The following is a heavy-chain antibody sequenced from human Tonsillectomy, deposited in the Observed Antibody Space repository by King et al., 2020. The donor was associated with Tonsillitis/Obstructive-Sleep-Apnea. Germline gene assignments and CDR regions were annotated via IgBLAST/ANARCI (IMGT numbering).Heavy chain of an antibody. V-gene: IGHV3-30*04. D-gene: IGHD2-15*01. Sequence: VQLVESGGGVVQPGRSLRLSCAASGFTFSSYAMHWVRQAPGKGLEWVALISYDGSNRYYVDSVKGRFTISRDNSKNTLYLQMNSLRAEDTAVYYCASAYCSGGSCSPDNFYYYYSMDVWGQGTTVTVSS. CDR2: ISYDGSNR. CDR1: GFTFSSYA. J-gene: IGHJ6*02. CDR3: ASAYCSGGSCSPDNFYYYYSMDV.